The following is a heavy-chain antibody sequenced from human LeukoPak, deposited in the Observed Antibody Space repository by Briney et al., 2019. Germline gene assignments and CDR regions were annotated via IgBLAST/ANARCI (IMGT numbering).Heavy chain of an antibody. J-gene: IGHJ6*02. V-gene: IGHV4-59*01. CDR1: GGSISSYY. D-gene: IGHD6-19*01. CDR3: ARERIAVAGWGDYYYGMDV. Sequence: SETLSLTCTVSGGSISSYYWSWIRQPPGKGLEWIGYIYYSGSTNYNPSLKSRVTVSGDTSKNQFSLKLSSVTAADTAVYYCARERIAVAGWGDYYYGMDVWGQGTTVTVSS. CDR2: IYYSGST.